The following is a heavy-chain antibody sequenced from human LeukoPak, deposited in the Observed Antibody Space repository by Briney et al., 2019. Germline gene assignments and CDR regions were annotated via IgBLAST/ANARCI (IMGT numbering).Heavy chain of an antibody. CDR3: ARHSYPENLMYPNWFVP. Sequence: SETLSLTCTVSGGSISSSSYYWGWIRQSPGKGLEWIGSIYYSGSTYYNPSLKSRVTISVDTSKNQFSLKLSSVTAADTAVYYCARHSYPENLMYPNWFVPRGQGTLVTVSS. CDR2: IYYSGST. J-gene: IGHJ5*02. CDR1: GGSISSSSYY. V-gene: IGHV4-39*01. D-gene: IGHD3-16*02.